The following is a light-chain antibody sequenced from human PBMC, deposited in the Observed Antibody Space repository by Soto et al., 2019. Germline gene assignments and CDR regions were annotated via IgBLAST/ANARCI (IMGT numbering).Light chain of an antibody. CDR2: AAS. CDR3: QQSYSYPPT. Sequence: VRITQSPSSLSASTGDRVTITCRASQGISSYLAWYQQKPGKAPKLLIYAASTLQSGVPSRFSGSGSGTDFTLTISCLQSEDFATYYCQQSYSYPPTFGQGTKV. V-gene: IGKV1-8*01. J-gene: IGKJ1*01. CDR1: QGISSY.